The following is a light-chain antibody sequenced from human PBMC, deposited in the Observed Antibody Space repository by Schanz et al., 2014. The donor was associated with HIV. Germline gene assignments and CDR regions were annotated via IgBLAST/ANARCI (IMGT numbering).Light chain of an antibody. CDR1: QSVSSN. J-gene: IGKJ4*01. CDR2: GAS. CDR3: QQRSSWPRLT. V-gene: IGKV3-15*01. Sequence: EIVMTQSPGTLSVSPGERATLSCRASQSVSSNLAWYQQKPGQAPRLLIYGASTRATGIPARFSGSGSGTEFTLTISSLQSEDFAIYYCQQRSSWPRLTFGGGTKVEIK.